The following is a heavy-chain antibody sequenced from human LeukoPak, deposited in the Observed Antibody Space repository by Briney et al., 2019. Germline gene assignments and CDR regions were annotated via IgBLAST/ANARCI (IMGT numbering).Heavy chain of an antibody. CDR1: GFTFSSYE. V-gene: IGHV3-21*01. CDR2: ISSSSSYI. Sequence: PGGSLRLSCAASGFTFSSYEMNWVRQAPGKGLEWVSSISSSSSYIYYADSVKGRFTISRDNAKNSLYLQMNSLRAEDTAVYYCASQIVVVPAANFRPVDYWGQGTRVTVSS. D-gene: IGHD2-2*01. CDR3: ASQIVVVPAANFRPVDY. J-gene: IGHJ4*02.